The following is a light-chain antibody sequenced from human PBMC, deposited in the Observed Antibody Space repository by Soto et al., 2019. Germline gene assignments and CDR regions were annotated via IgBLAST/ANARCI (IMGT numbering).Light chain of an antibody. CDR1: QSVSSSY. Sequence: EIVLSQSPGTLSLSPGERATLSCRASQSVSSSYLAWYQQKTGQAPRLLIYGASSRATGIPDRFSGSGSGTDFTLTISILEPDDFAVYYCQQYGSSPFTFGQGTRLEIK. V-gene: IGKV3-20*01. CDR2: GAS. J-gene: IGKJ5*01. CDR3: QQYGSSPFT.